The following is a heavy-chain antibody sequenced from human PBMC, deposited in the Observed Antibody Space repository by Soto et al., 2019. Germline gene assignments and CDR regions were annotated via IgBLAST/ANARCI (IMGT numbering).Heavy chain of an antibody. Sequence: GSLRLSCAASGFTFSSYAMGWVRQGPGKGLEWVAVVSIGGSTHYADSVRGRFTISRDNSKNTLSLQMNSLTAEDTAVYFCEKTRGAGGQLDHWGQGALVTVSS. CDR3: EKTRGAGGQLDH. CDR1: GFTFSSYA. J-gene: IGHJ4*02. D-gene: IGHD2-15*01. V-gene: IGHV3-23*01. CDR2: VSIGGST.